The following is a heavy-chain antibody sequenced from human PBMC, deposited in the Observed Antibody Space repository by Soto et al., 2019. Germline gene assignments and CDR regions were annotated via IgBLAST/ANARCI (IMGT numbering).Heavy chain of an antibody. CDR1: GVSISSGGYY. CDR3: ARALVLMGYAPPENWFDP. Sequence: SETLSLTCTLSGVSISSGGYYWSWIRQQPGKGQDWIGYIYYSGSTYYNPSLKSRVTISVDTSKNQFYLKLCSVTAADTAVYYCARALVLMGYAPPENWFDPWGQGTLVSVSS. V-gene: IGHV4-31*03. D-gene: IGHD2-8*01. CDR2: IYYSGST. J-gene: IGHJ5*02.